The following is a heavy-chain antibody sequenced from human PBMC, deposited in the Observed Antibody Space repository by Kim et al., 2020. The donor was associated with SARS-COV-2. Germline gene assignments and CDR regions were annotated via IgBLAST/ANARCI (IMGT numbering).Heavy chain of an antibody. D-gene: IGHD3-16*01. J-gene: IGHJ4*02. V-gene: IGHV1-46*01. CDR3: AKEGGH. Sequence: NRSGGGTNYAQKFQGRVTMTGDTSTNTVYMELSSLRSDGTAVYYCAKEGGHWGQGTLVTVSS. CDR2: NRSGGGT.